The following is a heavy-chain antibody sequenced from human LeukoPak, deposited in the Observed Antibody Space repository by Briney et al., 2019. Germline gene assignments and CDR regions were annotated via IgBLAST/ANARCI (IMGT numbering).Heavy chain of an antibody. CDR1: GDTFTSYA. D-gene: IGHD3-22*01. Sequence: LVKVSCKASGDTFTSYAISWVRQAPGQGLEWMGGIIPIFGTANYAQKFQGRVTITTDESTSTAYMELSSLRSEDTAVYYCARHRDYYDSSGYYQGAFDYWGQGTLVTVSS. J-gene: IGHJ4*02. V-gene: IGHV1-69*05. CDR3: ARHRDYYDSSGYYQGAFDY. CDR2: IIPIFGTA.